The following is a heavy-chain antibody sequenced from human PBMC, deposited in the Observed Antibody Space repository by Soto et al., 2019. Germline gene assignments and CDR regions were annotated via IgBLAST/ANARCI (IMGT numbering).Heavy chain of an antibody. J-gene: IGHJ6*03. Sequence: PSETLSLTCTVSGGSISSGGYYWSWIRQHPGKGLEWIGYIYYSGSTYYNPSLKSRVTISVDTSKNQFSLKLSSVTAADTAVYYCAREWIAGSSWDYYYYYYMDVWGKGTTVTVSS. D-gene: IGHD6-13*01. V-gene: IGHV4-31*03. CDR2: IYYSGST. CDR1: GGSISSGGYY. CDR3: AREWIAGSSWDYYYYYYMDV.